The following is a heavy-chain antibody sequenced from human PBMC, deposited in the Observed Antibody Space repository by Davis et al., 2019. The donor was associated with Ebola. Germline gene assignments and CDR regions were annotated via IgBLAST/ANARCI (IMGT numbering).Heavy chain of an antibody. CDR3: ARDSSGTNYYYYGMDV. CDR2: LSAYNGNT. J-gene: IGHJ6*04. CDR1: GYTFTSYG. Sequence: AASVKVSCKASGYTFTSYGISWVRQAPGQGLEWMGWLSAYNGNTNYAQKLQGRVTMTTDTSTSTAYMELTSLRSDDTAVYYCARDSSGTNYYYYGMDVWGKGTTVTVSS. V-gene: IGHV1-18*01. D-gene: IGHD3-22*01.